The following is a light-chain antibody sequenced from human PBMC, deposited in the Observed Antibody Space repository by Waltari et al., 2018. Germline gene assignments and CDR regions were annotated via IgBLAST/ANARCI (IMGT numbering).Light chain of an antibody. CDR3: QVWDGDADHPV. V-gene: IGLV3-21*03. CDR2: EDT. Sequence: YELTQPPSVSVAPGKTAKISCGGHDIPDKTVHWYQQKPGQAPVLVIYEDTGRPSGIPKRISGSDTATLTIARVEAGDEAVYYCQVWDGDADHPVFGGGTKLTVL. CDR1: DIPDKT. J-gene: IGLJ2*01.